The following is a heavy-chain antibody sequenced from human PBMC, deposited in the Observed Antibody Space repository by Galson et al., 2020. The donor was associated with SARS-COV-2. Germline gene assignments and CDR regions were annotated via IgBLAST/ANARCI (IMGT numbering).Heavy chain of an antibody. CDR2: FDPEDGET. Sequence: ASVKVSCKVSGYTLTELSMHWVRQAPGKGLEWMGGFDPEDGETIYAQKFQGRVTMTEDTSKDTAYMELSSLRSEDTAVYYCATLRVSTGTILHYYYGMDVWGQGTMVTVSS. V-gene: IGHV1-24*01. J-gene: IGHJ6*02. CDR1: GYTLTELS. CDR3: ATLRVSTGTILHYYYGMDV. D-gene: IGHD1-7*01.